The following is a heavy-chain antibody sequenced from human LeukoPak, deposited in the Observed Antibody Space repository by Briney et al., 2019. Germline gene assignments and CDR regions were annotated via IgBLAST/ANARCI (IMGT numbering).Heavy chain of an antibody. CDR3: ARSSSYYGDSPFDY. J-gene: IGHJ4*02. V-gene: IGHV4-34*01. CDR2: INHSGST. D-gene: IGHD4-17*01. Sequence: PSETLSLTCAVYGGSFSGYYWSWIRQPPGKGLEWIGEINHSGSTNYNPSLKSRVTISVDTSKNQFSLKLSSVTAADTAVYYCARSSSYYGDSPFDYWGQGTLVTVSS. CDR1: GGSFSGYY.